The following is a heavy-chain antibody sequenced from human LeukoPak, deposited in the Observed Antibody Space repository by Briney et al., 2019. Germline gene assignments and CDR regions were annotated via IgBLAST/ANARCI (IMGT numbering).Heavy chain of an antibody. CDR2: ISYDGSNK. V-gene: IGHV3-30*18. D-gene: IGHD2-15*01. Sequence: PGRSLRLSCAASGFTFSSYGMHWVRRAPGKGLEWVAVISYDGSNKYYADSVKGRFTISRDNSKNTPYLQMNSLRAEDTAVYYCAKGDIVVGGYDYWGQGTLVTVYS. CDR3: AKGDIVVGGYDY. CDR1: GFTFSSYG. J-gene: IGHJ4*02.